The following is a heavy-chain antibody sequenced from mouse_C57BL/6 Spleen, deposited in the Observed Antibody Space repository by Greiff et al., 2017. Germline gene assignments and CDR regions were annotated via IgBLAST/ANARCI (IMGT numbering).Heavy chain of an antibody. CDR2: IWSGGGT. CDR1: GFSFTSYG. CDR3: ARTYSNYEYYFDY. Sequence: QVQLKESGPGLVQPSQSLSITCTVSGFSFTSYGVHWVRQSPGKGLEWLGVIWSGGGTDSNAAFLSRLSISKDNSKSQVFFKMNSLQADDTAIYYCARTYSNYEYYFDYWGQGTTLTVSS. V-gene: IGHV2-2*01. D-gene: IGHD2-5*01. J-gene: IGHJ2*01.